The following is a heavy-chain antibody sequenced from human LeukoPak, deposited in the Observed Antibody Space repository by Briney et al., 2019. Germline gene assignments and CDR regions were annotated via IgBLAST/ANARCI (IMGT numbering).Heavy chain of an antibody. V-gene: IGHV3-53*01. CDR1: GFTFNSFA. J-gene: IGHJ6*02. Sequence: GGSLRLSCAASGFTFNSFAMSWVRQAPGKGLEWVSLISNTGRTYYADSVKGRFTISTDSSENTVFLQMNSLRAEDSAVYFCARDQKEVVATVNFYYGMDVWGQGTTVIVSS. CDR3: ARDQKEVVATVNFYYGMDV. D-gene: IGHD5-12*01. CDR2: ISNTGRT.